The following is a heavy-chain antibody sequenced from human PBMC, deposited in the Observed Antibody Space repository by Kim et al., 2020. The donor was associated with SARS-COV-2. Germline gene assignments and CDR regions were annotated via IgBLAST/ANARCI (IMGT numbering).Heavy chain of an antibody. Sequence: LKNRSTISVDTSKNQFPLKLSSVTAADTAVYYCARGHLNCGGDCYYFDYWGQGTLVTVSS. D-gene: IGHD2-21*02. V-gene: IGHV4-59*09. CDR3: ARGHLNCGGDCYYFDY. J-gene: IGHJ4*02.